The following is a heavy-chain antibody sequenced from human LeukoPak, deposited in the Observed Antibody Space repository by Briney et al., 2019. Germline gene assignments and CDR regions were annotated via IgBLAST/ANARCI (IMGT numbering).Heavy chain of an antibody. D-gene: IGHD6-19*01. Sequence: GGSLRLSCLTSGFSFSSYAMAWVRQAPGKGLEWLSPISAAGGVTYYADSVKGRFTVSRDNSKKTLYLEMNSLRAADTAVYYCAKRSAVAGTLWIDYWGQGTLVTVSS. CDR3: AKRSAVAGTLWIDY. CDR1: GFSFSSYA. V-gene: IGHV3-23*01. CDR2: ISAAGGVT. J-gene: IGHJ4*02.